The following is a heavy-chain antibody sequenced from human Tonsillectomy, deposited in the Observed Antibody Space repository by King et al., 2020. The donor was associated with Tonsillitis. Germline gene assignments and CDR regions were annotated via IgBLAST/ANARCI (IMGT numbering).Heavy chain of an antibody. J-gene: IGHJ4*02. CDR1: GDSISSGDHY. V-gene: IGHV4-39*01. D-gene: IGHD1-26*01. CDR3: ARYVSGSFDY. Sequence: QLQESGPGVVKPSETLSLTCTVSGDSISSGDHYWAWIRQPPGKTLEWIGYMYSCGTFFYNPSLKSRITISGGTSENRFSLKLTSVTAADRAVYFCARYVSGSFDYWGQGALVTVSS. CDR2: MYSCGTF.